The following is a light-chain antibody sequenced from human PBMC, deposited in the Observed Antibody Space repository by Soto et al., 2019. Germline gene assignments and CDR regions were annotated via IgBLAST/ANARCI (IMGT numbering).Light chain of an antibody. CDR2: DVN. Sequence: QSALTQPPSVSGSPGQSVAISCTGTRSDIGAYNRVSWYQQPPGTAPKLMIYDVNNRPSGVPDRFSGSKSGNTASLTISGLQADDEADYYCSSFTSSNTYVFGTGTKVTVL. CDR3: SSFTSSNTYV. CDR1: RSDIGAYNR. V-gene: IGLV2-18*02. J-gene: IGLJ1*01.